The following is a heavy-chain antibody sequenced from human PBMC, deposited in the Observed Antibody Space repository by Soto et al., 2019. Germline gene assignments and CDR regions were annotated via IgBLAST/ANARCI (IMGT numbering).Heavy chain of an antibody. J-gene: IGHJ4*02. CDR3: ARDWSYYELLSPPKD. CDR1: GGTFSSYA. D-gene: IGHD3-22*01. V-gene: IGHV1-69*01. CDR2: IIPIFGTA. Sequence: QVQLVQSGAEVKKPGSSVKVSCKASGGTFSSYAISWVRQAPGQGLEWMGGIIPIFGTANYAQKFQGRFTITAHEATSTADMELSSLSPEDTAVYYLARDWSYYELLSPPKDWGQGTLVTVAS.